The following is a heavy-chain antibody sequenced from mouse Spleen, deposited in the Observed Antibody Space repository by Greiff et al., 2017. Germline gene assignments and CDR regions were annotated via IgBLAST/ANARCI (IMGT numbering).Heavy chain of an antibody. CDR3: TRGTALFEY. J-gene: IGHJ2*01. V-gene: IGHV1-50*01. CDR1: GYTFTSYW. D-gene: IGHD3-3*01. CDR2: IDPSDGYT. Sequence: VQLQQPGAELVKPGASVKLSCKASGYTFTSYWMQWVKQRPGQGLEWIGEIDPSDGYTNYNQKFKGKATVTADKSSSTAYMELSSLTSEDSAVYYCTRGTALFEYWGQGTTLTVSS.